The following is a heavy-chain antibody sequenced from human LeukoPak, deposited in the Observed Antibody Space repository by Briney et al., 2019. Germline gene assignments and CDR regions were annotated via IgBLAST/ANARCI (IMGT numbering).Heavy chain of an antibody. CDR2: IGTAGDT. V-gene: IGHV3-13*01. CDR3: ARAAAYYDSSGYYSLSFDY. Sequence: GGSLGLSCAASGFTFSSYDMHWVRQATGKGLEWVSAIGTAGDTYYPGSVKGRFTISRENAKNSLYLQMNSLRAGDTAVYYCARAAAYYDSSGYYSLSFDYWGQGTLVTVSS. J-gene: IGHJ4*02. CDR1: GFTFSSYD. D-gene: IGHD3-22*01.